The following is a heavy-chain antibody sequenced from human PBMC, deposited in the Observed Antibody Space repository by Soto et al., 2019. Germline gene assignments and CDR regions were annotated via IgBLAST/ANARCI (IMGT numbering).Heavy chain of an antibody. J-gene: IGHJ4*02. V-gene: IGHV2-5*02. CDR3: AHRPYCYKYYVDC. Sequence: QITLKESGPALVKPTQTLTLTCTFSGFSLTTRGVGVGWFRQPPGKALEWLALTYWDDDKGYSPSLKNRLTITKDTSKTHVVLTMTNVDPVDTATYYCAHRPYCYKYYVDCWGQGTLVTVSS. CDR2: TYWDDDK. CDR1: GFSLTTRGVG. D-gene: IGHD2-21*01.